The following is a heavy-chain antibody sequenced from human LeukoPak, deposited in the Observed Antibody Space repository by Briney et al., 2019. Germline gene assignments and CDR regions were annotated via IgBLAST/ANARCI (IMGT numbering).Heavy chain of an antibody. V-gene: IGHV4-4*02. J-gene: IGHJ4*02. D-gene: IGHD4-17*01. CDR3: TSGDTGTIDY. Sequence: SETLSLTCAVSGGSISSSNWWSWVRQPSGKGLEWMGEIYHSGSTNYNPSLESRVTISIDKSKHQFSLKLSSVTAADTAVYYCTSGDTGTIDYWGQGTLVTVSS. CDR2: IYHSGST. CDR1: GGSISSSNW.